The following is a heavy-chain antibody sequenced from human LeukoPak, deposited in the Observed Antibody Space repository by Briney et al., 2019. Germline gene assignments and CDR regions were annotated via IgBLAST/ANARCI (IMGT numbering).Heavy chain of an antibody. CDR3: ARRRYYDGSGYLE. J-gene: IGHJ1*01. V-gene: IGHV4-39*01. Sequence: SETLSLICSVSGDSVSRSDSYWDWIRQPPGKGLEWIGTIYYSGRTYYSPSLKSRVTMSVDPSNNQFSLNLRSVTAADTALYYCARRRYYDGSGYLEWGQGTLLSVSS. D-gene: IGHD3-22*01. CDR2: IYYSGRT. CDR1: GDSVSRSDSY.